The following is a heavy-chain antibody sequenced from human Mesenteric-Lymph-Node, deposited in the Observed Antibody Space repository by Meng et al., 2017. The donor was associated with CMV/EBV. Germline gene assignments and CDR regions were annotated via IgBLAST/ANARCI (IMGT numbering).Heavy chain of an antibody. V-gene: IGHV4-39*01. CDR2: IYYSGST. D-gene: IGHD3-10*01. Sequence: GSLRLSCTVSGGSISSSSYYWGWIRQPPGKGLEWIGSIYYSGSTYYNPSLKSRVTISVDTSKNQFSLKLSSVTAADTAVYYCASVLLWFGEIDYWGQGTLVTVSS. J-gene: IGHJ4*02. CDR1: GGSISSSSYY. CDR3: ASVLLWFGEIDY.